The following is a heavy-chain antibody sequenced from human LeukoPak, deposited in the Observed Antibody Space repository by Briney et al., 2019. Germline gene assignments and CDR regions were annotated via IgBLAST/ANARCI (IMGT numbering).Heavy chain of an antibody. D-gene: IGHD3-9*01. CDR3: ARVHDTTGYYHYFDS. V-gene: IGHV3-30*04. Sequence: HPGGSLRLSCEASGFTVSTYPMHWVRQPPDKGLEWVAMISYHGSNEYYADSVKGRFTISRDNSKNTLYLQMNNPRVEDTAIYYCARVHDTTGYYHYFDSWGQGTLVTVSS. J-gene: IGHJ4*02. CDR2: ISYHGSNE. CDR1: GFTVSTYP.